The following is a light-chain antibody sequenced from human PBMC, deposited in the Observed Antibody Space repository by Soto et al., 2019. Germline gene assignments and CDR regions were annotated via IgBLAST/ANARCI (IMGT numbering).Light chain of an antibody. V-gene: IGKV3-11*01. CDR2: EAS. J-gene: IGKJ1*01. CDR3: QQRTNWT. CDR1: QSISSY. Sequence: EIVLAQSPATLCLSPGGRATLTCRASQSISSYLAWYQQKPGQAPRLLIYEASNRATGIPARFSGSGSGTDFTLTISSLEPEDFAVYYCQQRTNWTFGQGTKVDIK.